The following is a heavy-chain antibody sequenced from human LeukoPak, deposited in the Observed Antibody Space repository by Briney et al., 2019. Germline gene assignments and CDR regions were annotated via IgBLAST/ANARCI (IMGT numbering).Heavy chain of an antibody. V-gene: IGHV4-59*01. Sequence: SETLSLTCTVSGGSISSYYWSWIRQPPVKGLEWIGYIYYSGSTNYNPSLKSRVTISVDTSKNQFSLKLSSVTAADTAVYYCARGVVPAAPTLFAYWGQGTLVTVSS. CDR3: ARGVVPAAPTLFAY. CDR2: IYYSGST. CDR1: GGSISSYY. D-gene: IGHD2-2*01. J-gene: IGHJ4*02.